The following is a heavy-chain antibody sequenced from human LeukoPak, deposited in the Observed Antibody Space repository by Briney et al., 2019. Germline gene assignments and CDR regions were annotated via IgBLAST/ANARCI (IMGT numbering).Heavy chain of an antibody. CDR1: GGSFSGYY. CDR3: ARGRQDVTMIVVVMTAVSYYLDV. Sequence: SETLSLTCAVYGGSFSGYYWTWIRQTPEKGLEWIGEMNPSGSTSYNPSLKSRVTISVDPSKNQFSLKLRSVTAADTAVYYCARGRQDVTMIVVVMTAVSYYLDVWGKGTTVTVSS. J-gene: IGHJ6*03. CDR2: MNPSGST. V-gene: IGHV4-34*01. D-gene: IGHD3-22*01.